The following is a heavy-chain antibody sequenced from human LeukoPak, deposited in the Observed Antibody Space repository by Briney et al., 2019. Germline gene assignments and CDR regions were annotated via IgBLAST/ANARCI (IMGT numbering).Heavy chain of an antibody. J-gene: IGHJ4*02. Sequence: SETLSLTCPVSGGSISSYYWSWIRQPAGKGLEWIGRIYISGSTNYNPSLKSRVTMSVDTSKNQFSLKLSSVTAADTAVYYCARALCSSTTCYAQYFDYWGQGTLVTVSS. CDR2: IYISGST. D-gene: IGHD2-2*01. CDR1: GGSISSYY. CDR3: ARALCSSTTCYAQYFDY. V-gene: IGHV4-4*07.